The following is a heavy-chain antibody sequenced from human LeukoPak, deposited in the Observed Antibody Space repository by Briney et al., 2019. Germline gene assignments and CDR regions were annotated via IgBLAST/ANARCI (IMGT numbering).Heavy chain of an antibody. CDR1: GNTLTELS. V-gene: IGHV1-24*01. CDR2: FDPEDGKT. J-gene: IGHJ4*02. CDR3: ATGSSGWPHEY. D-gene: IGHD6-19*01. Sequence: ASVKVSCKMSGNTLTELSIHWVRQSPGKGPEWMGGFDPEDGKTFYSQKFQDRVTVTEDTSTDTAYLELSSLRSEDTAVYYCATGSSGWPHEYWGQGTLVTVSS.